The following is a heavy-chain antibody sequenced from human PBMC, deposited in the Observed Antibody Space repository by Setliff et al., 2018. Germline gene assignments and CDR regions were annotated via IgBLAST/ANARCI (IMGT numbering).Heavy chain of an antibody. CDR2: INNGGVSA. D-gene: IGHD2-8*01. Sequence: PGGSLRLSCVTSGFAFTSYDMTWVRQAPGKGLEWVASINNGGVSADYTDSVKGRFTISRDNSRNTLYLQMKSLRAEDTAIYYCAKDRVDDGVWDFDSWGQGILVTV. V-gene: IGHV3-23*01. CDR3: AKDRVDDGVWDFDS. J-gene: IGHJ4*02. CDR1: GFAFTSYD.